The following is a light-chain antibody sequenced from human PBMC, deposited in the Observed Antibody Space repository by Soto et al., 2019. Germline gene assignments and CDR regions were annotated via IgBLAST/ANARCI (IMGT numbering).Light chain of an antibody. Sequence: EIVMTQSPATLSVSPGERATLSCRASQSVSSNLAWHQQKPGQAPRPLIYGASTRATGIPARFSGSGSGTEFTLTISSLQSEDFAIYYCQQYNNWPFTFGPGTKVDIK. CDR2: GAS. J-gene: IGKJ3*01. CDR1: QSVSSN. CDR3: QQYNNWPFT. V-gene: IGKV3-15*01.